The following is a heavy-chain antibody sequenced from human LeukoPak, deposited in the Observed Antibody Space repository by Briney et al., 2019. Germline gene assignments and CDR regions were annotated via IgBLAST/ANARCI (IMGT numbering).Heavy chain of an antibody. J-gene: IGHJ4*02. Sequence: PGGSLRLSCAASGFTFSSYAMSWVRQAPGMGLEWVSAISGSGSGTYYADSVKGRFTISRDNAKNSLYLQMNSLRAEDTAVYYCARSGWYFPFDYWGQGTLVTVSS. CDR3: ARSGWYFPFDY. D-gene: IGHD6-19*01. CDR1: GFTFSSYA. CDR2: ISGSGSGT. V-gene: IGHV3-23*01.